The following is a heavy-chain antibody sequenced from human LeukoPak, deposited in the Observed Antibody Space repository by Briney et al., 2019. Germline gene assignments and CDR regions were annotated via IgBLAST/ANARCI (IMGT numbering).Heavy chain of an antibody. Sequence: PSETLSLTCTVSGGSVSSGSYYWSWIRQPPGKGLEWIGYIYHSGSTYYNPSLKSRVTISVDRSKNQFSLKLSSVTAADTAVYYCARAYDSSGYDNNDAFDIWGQGTMVTVSS. CDR2: IYHSGST. CDR1: GGSVSSGSYY. D-gene: IGHD3-22*01. V-gene: IGHV4-30-2*01. J-gene: IGHJ3*02. CDR3: ARAYDSSGYDNNDAFDI.